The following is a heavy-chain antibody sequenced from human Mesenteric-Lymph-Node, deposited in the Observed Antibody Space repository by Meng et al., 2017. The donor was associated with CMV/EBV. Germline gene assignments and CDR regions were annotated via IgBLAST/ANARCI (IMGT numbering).Heavy chain of an antibody. CDR1: GYY. J-gene: IGHJ4*02. V-gene: IGHV4-34*01. D-gene: IGHD3-10*01. CDR2: ITHSRPP. Sequence: GYYWSSIRQPPGPGLEWIRAITHSRPPNSHPSLKRRVTISVATSKNQFSLKLSSVTAADPAVYYCARGLLSRGFMVRGVIITPLFDYWGQGTLVTVSS. CDR3: ARGLLSRGFMVRGVIITPLFDY.